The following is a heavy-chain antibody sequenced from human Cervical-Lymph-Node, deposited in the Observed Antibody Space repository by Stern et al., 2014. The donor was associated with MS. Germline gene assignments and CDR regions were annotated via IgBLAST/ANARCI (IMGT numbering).Heavy chain of an antibody. D-gene: IGHD2/OR15-2a*01. CDR2: IRQDGYDK. CDR3: ARDRRAFLDY. Sequence: EVQLVESGGGLVQPGGSLRLSCVASGFSFGTSWMSWVRQPPGRGLEWVANIRQDGYDKFYVDSVKGRFTIARDNARNSLYLQMNSLTVADTAVYYCARDRRAFLDYWGQGTNVAVSS. J-gene: IGHJ4*02. CDR1: GFSFGTSW. V-gene: IGHV3-7*01.